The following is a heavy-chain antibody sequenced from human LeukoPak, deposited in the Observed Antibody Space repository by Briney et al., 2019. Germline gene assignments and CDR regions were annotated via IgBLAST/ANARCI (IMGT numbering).Heavy chain of an antibody. D-gene: IGHD2/OR15-2a*01. CDR1: GFTFNNYA. J-gene: IGHJ5*02. Sequence: PGGCLRLSCAASGFTFNNYAMTWVRQAPGKGLEWVSAISGGGGSTYYADSVKARFTISRDNSKSTLYLQMNSLRAEDTAVYYCAKHSTTSSNWFDPWGQGTLVTVSS. V-gene: IGHV3-23*01. CDR3: AKHSTTSSNWFDP. CDR2: ISGGGGST.